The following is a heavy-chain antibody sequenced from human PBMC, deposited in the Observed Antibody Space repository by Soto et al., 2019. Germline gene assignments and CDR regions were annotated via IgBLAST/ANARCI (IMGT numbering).Heavy chain of an antibody. CDR2: IYWDDDK. V-gene: IGHV2-5*02. CDR3: AHRTITVTLLVDP. D-gene: IGHD4-17*01. Sequence: QITLKESCPTLVKPTQTLTLTCTFSGFSLTTSGVGVGWIRHPPGKALEWLALIYWDDDKRYSPFLKSWPTLSNDPSKNLVVLTMTNMDPPDTVTYFCAHRTITVTLLVDPWGQGTLVTVSS. J-gene: IGHJ5*02. CDR1: GFSLTTSGVG.